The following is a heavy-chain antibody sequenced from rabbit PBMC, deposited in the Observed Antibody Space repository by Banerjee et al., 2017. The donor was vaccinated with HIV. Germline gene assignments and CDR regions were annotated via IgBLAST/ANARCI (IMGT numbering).Heavy chain of an antibody. CDR1: GFSLSNHYV. CDR2: IYTNSGTT. CDR3: ASDIYGDGAFNL. J-gene: IGHJ4*01. Sequence: QEQLEESGGDLVKPEGSLTLTCKASGFSLSNHYVMRWVRQAPGKGLEWIASIYTNSGTTYYATWAKGRFTISKTSSTTVTLQMTSLTAADTATYFCASDIYGDGAFNLWGQGTLVTVS. D-gene: IGHD2-1*01. V-gene: IGHV1S45*01.